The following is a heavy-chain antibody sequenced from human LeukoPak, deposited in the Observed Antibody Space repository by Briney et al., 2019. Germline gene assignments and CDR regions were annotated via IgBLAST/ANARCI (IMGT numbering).Heavy chain of an antibody. CDR3: ARAPSGSGSYFDY. V-gene: IGHV1-18*01. Sequence: ASVKVSCKASGYTFTSYGISWVRQAPGQGLEWMGWISTYNGDTNYAQKLQGRVTMTTDTSTSTAYMELSRLRSDDTAVYYCARAPSGSGSYFDYWGQGTLVTVSS. CDR1: GYTFTSYG. D-gene: IGHD3-10*01. J-gene: IGHJ4*02. CDR2: ISTYNGDT.